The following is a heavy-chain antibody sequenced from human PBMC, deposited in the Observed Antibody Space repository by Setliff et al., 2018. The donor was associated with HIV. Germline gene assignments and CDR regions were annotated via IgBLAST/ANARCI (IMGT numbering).Heavy chain of an antibody. D-gene: IGHD6-6*01. Sequence: SETLSLTCTVSGDSINNYHWSWIRQPPGEGLEFLGFSHYRGSPIYNPSLKSRVNISVDTSKNQFSLSLTSVTAADTAVYYCARSVARDYWYFGHWGRGSLVTVSS. V-gene: IGHV4-59*01. J-gene: IGHJ2*01. CDR2: SHYRGSP. CDR1: GDSINNYH. CDR3: ARSVARDYWYFGH.